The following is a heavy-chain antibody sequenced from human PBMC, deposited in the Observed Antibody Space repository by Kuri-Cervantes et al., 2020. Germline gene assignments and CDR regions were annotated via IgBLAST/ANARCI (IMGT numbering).Heavy chain of an antibody. CDR1: GGSFSGYY. V-gene: IGHV4-34*01. J-gene: IGHJ4*02. CDR3: AREGISSGWYTLDY. Sequence: ESLKISCAVYGGSFSGYYRSWIRQPPGKGLGWIGEINHSGSTNYNPSLKSRVTISVDTSKNQFSLKLSSVTAADTAVYYCAREGISSGWYTLDYWGQGTLVTVSS. CDR2: INHSGST. D-gene: IGHD6-19*01.